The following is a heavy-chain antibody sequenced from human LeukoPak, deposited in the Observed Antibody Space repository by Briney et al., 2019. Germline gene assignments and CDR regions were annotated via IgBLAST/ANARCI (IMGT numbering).Heavy chain of an antibody. CDR3: ARVLWSDPHEGYYYMDV. CDR1: GGTFSSYA. V-gene: IGHV1-69*05. Sequence: GASVKVSCEASGGTFSSYAISWVRQAPGQGLEWMGGIIPIFGTANYAQKFQGRVTITTDESTSTAYMELSSLRSEDTAVYYCARVLWSDPHEGYYYMDVWGKGTTVTVSS. J-gene: IGHJ6*03. CDR2: IIPIFGTA. D-gene: IGHD3-10*01.